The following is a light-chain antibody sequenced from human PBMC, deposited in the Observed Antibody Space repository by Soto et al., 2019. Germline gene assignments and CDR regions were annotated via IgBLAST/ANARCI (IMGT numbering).Light chain of an antibody. Sequence: EIVMTQSPATLSVSPGERDTLSCRASQSVRSNLAWYQQKPGQAPRLLIYGASTRATGIPARFSGSGSGTEFTLIISSLQSEDFAVYYCQQYNNWPALTFGGGNKVEIK. CDR2: GAS. CDR3: QQYNNWPALT. V-gene: IGKV3-15*01. J-gene: IGKJ4*01. CDR1: QSVRSN.